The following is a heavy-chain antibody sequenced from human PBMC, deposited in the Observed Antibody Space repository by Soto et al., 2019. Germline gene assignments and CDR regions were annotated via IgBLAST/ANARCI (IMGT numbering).Heavy chain of an antibody. D-gene: IGHD3-16*01. CDR1: GFTFSSYG. CDR2: ISHDGSNR. J-gene: IGHJ4*02. Sequence: QVQLVESGGGVVQPGRSLRLSCAASGFTFSSYGMHWVRQAPGKGLEWISLISHDGSNRYYADSVKGRFTISRDNSNNTLFLQLNRLRPEDTAMYYCFGNLFWRGYWGQGALVTVSS. V-gene: IGHV3-30*03. CDR3: FGNLFWRGY.